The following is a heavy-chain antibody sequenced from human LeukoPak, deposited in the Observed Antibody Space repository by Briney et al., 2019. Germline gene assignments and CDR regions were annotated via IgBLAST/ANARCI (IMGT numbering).Heavy chain of an antibody. V-gene: IGHV3-74*01. CDR1: GFTFSNYW. D-gene: IGHD6-13*01. Sequence: GGSLRLSCAASGFTFSNYWMHWVRQAPGKGLVWVSRKSDGSRTDYADSVKGRFTISRDNSKNTLYLQMNSLRAEDTAVYYCARDNREQQLVPPTFDYWGQGTLVTVSS. CDR3: ARDNREQQLVPPTFDY. J-gene: IGHJ4*02. CDR2: KSDGSRT.